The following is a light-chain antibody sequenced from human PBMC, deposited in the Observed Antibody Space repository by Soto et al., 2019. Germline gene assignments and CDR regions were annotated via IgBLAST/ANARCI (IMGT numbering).Light chain of an antibody. CDR1: QDITNY. J-gene: IGKJ2*01. CDR3: QQYYDIPYT. CDR2: DAS. Sequence: IQMTQSPSSLSASVGDRVTITCQASQDITNYLNWYQQKPGKAPKLLIYDASNLETGVPSRFSGSGSGTDFTFTITSLLPEDIATYYCQQYYDIPYTFGQGTKLEIK. V-gene: IGKV1-33*01.